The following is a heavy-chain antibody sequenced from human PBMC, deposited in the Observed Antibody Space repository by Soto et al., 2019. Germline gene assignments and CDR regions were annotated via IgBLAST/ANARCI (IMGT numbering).Heavy chain of an antibody. CDR1: GGTFSSYA. Sequence: QVQLVQSGAEVKKPGSSVKVSCKASGGTFSSYAISWVRQAPGQGLEWMGGIIPIFGTANYAQKFQGRVTITADKSTSTAYMELSSLRSEDTAVYYCARAIPPASSTRPYYYYYGMDVWGQGTTVTVSS. CDR2: IIPIFGTA. V-gene: IGHV1-69*06. J-gene: IGHJ6*02. D-gene: IGHD2-2*01. CDR3: ARAIPPASSTRPYYYYYGMDV.